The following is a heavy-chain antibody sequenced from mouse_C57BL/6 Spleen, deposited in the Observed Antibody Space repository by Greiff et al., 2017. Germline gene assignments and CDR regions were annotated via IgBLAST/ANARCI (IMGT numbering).Heavy chain of an antibody. CDR1: GYTFTDYY. CDR3: ARGDYEGYFDV. J-gene: IGHJ1*03. V-gene: IGHV1-26*01. Sequence: VQLQQSGPELVKPGASVKISCKASGYTFTDYYMNWVKQSPGKSLEWIGDINPNNGGTSYNQKFKGKATLTVDKASSTAYMELRSLTSEDSAVYYCARGDYEGYFDVWGTGTTVTVSS. CDR2: INPNNGGT. D-gene: IGHD2-4*01.